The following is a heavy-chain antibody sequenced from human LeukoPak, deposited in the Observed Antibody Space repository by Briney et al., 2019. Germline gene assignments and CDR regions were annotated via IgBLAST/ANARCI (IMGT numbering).Heavy chain of an antibody. J-gene: IGHJ6*02. Sequence: HGESLKISCKGSGYSFPNYWIGWVRPMPGKGLEWMGIIYPGDSETRYSPSFQGQVTISADKSITTAYLHWSSLKASDTAMYYCARLQGRWGGRYYYYYGMDVWGQGTTVTVSS. V-gene: IGHV5-51*01. D-gene: IGHD7-27*01. CDR2: IYPGDSET. CDR3: ARLQGRWGGRYYYYYGMDV. CDR1: GYSFPNYW.